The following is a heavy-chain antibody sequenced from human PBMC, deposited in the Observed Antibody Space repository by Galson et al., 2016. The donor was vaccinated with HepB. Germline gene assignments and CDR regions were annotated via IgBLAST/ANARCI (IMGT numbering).Heavy chain of an antibody. J-gene: IGHJ4*02. V-gene: IGHV1-3*04. CDR2: INTGKGNT. D-gene: IGHD1-26*01. CDR3: ARLSTSGTYFGY. CDR1: GYTITNHY. Sequence: SVKVSCKASGYTITNHYMHWVRQAPGQSLEWMGWINTGKGNTKYSQKFQDRVTITRDTSASTGYMELSNLRSEDTAVYFCARLSTSGTYFGYWGQGVLVTVSS.